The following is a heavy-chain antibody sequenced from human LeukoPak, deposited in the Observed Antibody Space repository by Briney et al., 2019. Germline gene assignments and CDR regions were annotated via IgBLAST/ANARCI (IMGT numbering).Heavy chain of an antibody. D-gene: IGHD6-19*01. Sequence: GGSLRLSCAASGFTFSSYAMHWVRQAPGKGLEWVAVIWYDGSNKYYADSVKGRFTISRDNSKNTLYLQMNSLRAEDTAVYYCARDIPPSYSSGWYRYYYYYGMDVWGQGTTVTVSS. V-gene: IGHV3-33*08. CDR1: GFTFSSYA. CDR3: ARDIPPSYSSGWYRYYYYYGMDV. J-gene: IGHJ6*02. CDR2: IWYDGSNK.